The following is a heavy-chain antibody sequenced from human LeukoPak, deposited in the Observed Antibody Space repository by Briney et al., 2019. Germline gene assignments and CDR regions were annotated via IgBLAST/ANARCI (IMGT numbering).Heavy chain of an antibody. CDR1: GFTFSSYD. J-gene: IGHJ4*02. Sequence: GGSLRLSCAASGFTFSSYDMHWVRQAPGKGLEWVAAISYAGSNKYYADSVKDRFTISRDNSKNTLYLQMNSLRAEDTAVYYCAKDLRGSSSLLDYWGQGTLVTVSS. D-gene: IGHD6-6*01. CDR3: AKDLRGSSSLLDY. V-gene: IGHV3-30*02. CDR2: ISYAGSNK.